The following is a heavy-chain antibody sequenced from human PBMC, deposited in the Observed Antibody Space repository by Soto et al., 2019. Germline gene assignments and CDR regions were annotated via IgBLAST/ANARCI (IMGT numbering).Heavy chain of an antibody. CDR3: AREPVGPDYAMDV. CDR1: GFDFSSYG. D-gene: IGHD1-26*01. CDR2: LGFDGGGR. V-gene: IGHV3-33*01. Sequence: ESGGGVVHPGTSLRLSCAASGFDFSSYGMHWVRQTPGKGLEWVAVLGFDGGGRYYADSVKGRFTISRDNSKKMLYLQMDSLRAEDTALYYCAREPVGPDYAMDVWGQGTTVTVSS. J-gene: IGHJ6*02.